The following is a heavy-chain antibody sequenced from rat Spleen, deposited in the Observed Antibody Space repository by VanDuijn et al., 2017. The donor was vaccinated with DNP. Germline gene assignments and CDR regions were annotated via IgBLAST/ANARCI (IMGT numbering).Heavy chain of an antibody. D-gene: IGHD1-1*01. Sequence: EVQLVESGGGLVQPGRSMKLSCAASGFTFSNYYMAWVRQAPTKGLEWVASISTGCGNTYYRDSVKGRFTISSDNAKSTLYLQMDSLRSEETATYYCARHWHYSGPFAYWGQGTLLTVSS. CDR2: ISTGCGNT. V-gene: IGHV5S11*01. CDR3: ARHWHYSGPFAY. J-gene: IGHJ3*01. CDR1: GFTFSNYY.